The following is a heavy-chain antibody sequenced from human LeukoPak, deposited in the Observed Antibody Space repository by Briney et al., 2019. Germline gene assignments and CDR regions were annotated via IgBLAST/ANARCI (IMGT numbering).Heavy chain of an antibody. D-gene: IGHD6-13*01. J-gene: IGHJ4*02. Sequence: SQTLSLTCAISGDSVSSNNGARNWIRQSPSRGLEWLGRTYYRSKWYDDYAGSVKGRISISPDTSKNQFSLQLYSVTPEDTAVYYCARDVGTSSWYTFDYWGQGTLVTVSS. CDR3: ARDVGTSSWYTFDY. CDR1: GDSVSSNNGA. V-gene: IGHV6-1*01. CDR2: TYYRSKWYD.